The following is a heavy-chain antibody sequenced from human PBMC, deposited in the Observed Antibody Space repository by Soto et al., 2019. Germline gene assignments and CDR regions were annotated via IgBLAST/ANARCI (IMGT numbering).Heavy chain of an antibody. CDR1: GFTFSSYS. D-gene: IGHD4-17*01. CDR3: AREGSHYNDYVSNCADY. V-gene: IGHV3-21*01. J-gene: IGHJ4*02. CDR2: ISTTSTYI. Sequence: EVQLVESGGGLVKPGGSLRLSCAASGFTFSSYSMIWVRQAPGKGLEWVSSISTTSTYIYYADSVKGRFTISRDNAKNSLYLLMNSLRAEDTAVYYCAREGSHYNDYVSNCADYWGQGTLVTVSS.